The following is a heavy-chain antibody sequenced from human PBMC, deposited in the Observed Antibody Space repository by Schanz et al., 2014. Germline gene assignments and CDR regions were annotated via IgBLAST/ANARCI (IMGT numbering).Heavy chain of an antibody. CDR1: GFTFSDYY. CDR3: ARAQGVIRLYYGVDV. V-gene: IGHV3-11*05. Sequence: QVYLVESGGDLVKPGGSLRLSCAASGFTFSDYYMAWIRQAPGKGLEWVSHISGSSIHKNYADSVKGRFSISRDNGETSVYLQINSLRVEDTAVYYCARAQGVIRLYYGVDVWGQGTTXTVSS. J-gene: IGHJ6*02. D-gene: IGHD3-10*01. CDR2: ISGSSIHK.